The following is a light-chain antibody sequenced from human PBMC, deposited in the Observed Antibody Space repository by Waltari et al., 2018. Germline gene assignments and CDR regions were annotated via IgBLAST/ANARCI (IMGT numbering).Light chain of an antibody. Sequence: EIVMTQSPATLSVSLGEDAALSCRASQSVARNLAWYQQKPGQAPRLLIHGASTGATGVPVRFSGSGSETEFTFIISSLQSEDSAVYFCQQYSNWPPYTFGQGTKLEIK. CDR3: QQYSNWPPYT. V-gene: IGKV3-15*01. J-gene: IGKJ2*01. CDR1: QSVARN. CDR2: GAS.